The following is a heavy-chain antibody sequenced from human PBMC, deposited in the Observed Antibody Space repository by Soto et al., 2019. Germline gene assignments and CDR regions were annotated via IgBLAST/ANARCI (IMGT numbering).Heavy chain of an antibody. CDR3: ASLLRFGAFVGGDVLGV. V-gene: IGHV4-34*01. CDR1: GGSFSGYW. J-gene: IGHJ6*02. D-gene: IGHD3-10*01. CDR2: INDRGST. Sequence: QVPLQQWGAGLLKPSETLSLTCAVYGGSFSGYWWSWIRQPPGKGLEWIGEINDRGSTNYNPSLKRRVVIYIDTSKNQFSLKSGSFTAADTAVYACASLLRFGAFVGGDVLGVWGQGTTVTVAS.